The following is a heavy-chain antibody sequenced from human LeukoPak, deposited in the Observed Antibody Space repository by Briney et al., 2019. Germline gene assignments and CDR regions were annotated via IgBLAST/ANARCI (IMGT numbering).Heavy chain of an antibody. V-gene: IGHV4-59*01. Sequence: SETLSLTCTASGGSISSYYWSWIRQPPGKGLEWIGYIYYSGSTNYNPSLKSRVTISVDTSKNQFSLKLSSVTAADTAVYYCARGPAYYGDYVFFDYWGQGTLVTVSS. CDR1: GGSISSYY. CDR3: ARGPAYYGDYVFFDY. J-gene: IGHJ4*02. CDR2: IYYSGST. D-gene: IGHD4-17*01.